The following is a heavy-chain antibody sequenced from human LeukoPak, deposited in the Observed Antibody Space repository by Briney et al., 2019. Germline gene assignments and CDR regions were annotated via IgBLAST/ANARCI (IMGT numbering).Heavy chain of an antibody. CDR3: AKDLTVRGVXGXXFDP. Sequence: GGSLRLSCAASGFTFSSYAMSWVRQAPGKGLEWVSAISGSGGSTYYADSVKGRFTISRDNSKNTLYLQMNSPRAEDTAVYYCAKDLTVRGVXGXXFDPXGQGTLVXVSS. J-gene: IGHJ5*02. CDR2: ISGSGGST. D-gene: IGHD3-10*01. V-gene: IGHV3-23*01. CDR1: GFTFSSYA.